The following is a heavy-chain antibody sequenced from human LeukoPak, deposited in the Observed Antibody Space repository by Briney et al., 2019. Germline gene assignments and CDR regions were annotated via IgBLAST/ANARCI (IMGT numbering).Heavy chain of an antibody. CDR3: AREVGGWTRFDY. CDR1: GFTFSSYW. D-gene: IGHD6-19*01. Sequence: TGGSLRLYCAASGFTFSSYWMSWVRQAPGKGLEWVANIKQDGSEKYYVDSVKGRFTISRDNAENSLYLQMNSLRAEDTAVYYCAREVGGWTRFDYWGQGTLVTVSS. CDR2: IKQDGSEK. V-gene: IGHV3-7*01. J-gene: IGHJ4*02.